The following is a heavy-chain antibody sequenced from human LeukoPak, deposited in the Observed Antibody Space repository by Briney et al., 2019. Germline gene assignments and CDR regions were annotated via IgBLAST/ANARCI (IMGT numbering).Heavy chain of an antibody. J-gene: IGHJ4*02. V-gene: IGHV3-30*18. D-gene: IGHD3-3*01. Sequence: QPGRSLRLSCAVSGFTFSSYGTHWVRQAPGKGLEWMAVISYDGTNKYYADSVKGRFTISRDNSKNTLYLQMDSLRAEDTAVYYCAKDLNYDFWSGLGNWGQGTLVTVSS. CDR3: AKDLNYDFWSGLGN. CDR2: ISYDGTNK. CDR1: GFTFSSYG.